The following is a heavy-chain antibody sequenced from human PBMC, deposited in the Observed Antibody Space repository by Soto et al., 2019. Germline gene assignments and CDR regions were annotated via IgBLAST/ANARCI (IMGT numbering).Heavy chain of an antibody. CDR2: ISSSGSTI. V-gene: IGHV3-11*01. D-gene: IGHD4-17*01. Sequence: GGSLRLSCAASGFTFRDYYMSWIRQAPGKGLEWVSYISSSGSTIYYADSVKGRFTISRDNAKNSLYLQMNSLRAEDTAVYYCARDRSTVTLRYYYYYIDVWGKGTTVTVSS. J-gene: IGHJ6*03. CDR3: ARDRSTVTLRYYYYYIDV. CDR1: GFTFRDYY.